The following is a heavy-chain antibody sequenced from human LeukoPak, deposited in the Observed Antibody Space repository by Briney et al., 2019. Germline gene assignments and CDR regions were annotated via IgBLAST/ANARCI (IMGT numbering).Heavy chain of an antibody. CDR2: IKRDGSQK. J-gene: IGHJ5*02. CDR1: GFTFSRHG. CDR3: ARLGLEVGGPNWFDP. V-gene: IGHV3-7*01. Sequence: PGGSLRLSCAPSGFTFSRHGMHWVRQAPGKGLEWVAHIKRDGSQKYYLDSVKGRFTISRDNAKNSLYLQMNSLRVEDTAVYYCARLGLEVGGPNWFDPWGQGTLVTVSS. D-gene: IGHD1-1*01.